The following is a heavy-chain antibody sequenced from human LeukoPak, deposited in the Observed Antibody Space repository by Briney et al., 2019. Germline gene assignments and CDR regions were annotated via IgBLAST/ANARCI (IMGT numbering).Heavy chain of an antibody. CDR3: AKDKVVVIATRLDY. CDR1: GFTFSSYA. CDR2: ISGSGGTT. V-gene: IGHV3-23*01. Sequence: PGGSLRLSCAASGFTFSSYAMNWVRQAPGKGLEWVSGISGSGGTTYQPDSVKGRFIISRDNFKNALYLQMNSLRADDTAVYYSAKDKVVVIATRLDYWGQGTLVTVSS. D-gene: IGHD2-21*01. J-gene: IGHJ4*02.